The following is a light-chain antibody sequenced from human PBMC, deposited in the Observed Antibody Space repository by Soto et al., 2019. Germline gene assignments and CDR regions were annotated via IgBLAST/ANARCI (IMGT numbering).Light chain of an antibody. J-gene: IGLJ2*01. CDR2: GNS. Sequence: QLVLTQPPSVSGAPGQRVTSSCTGSSSNIGAGYDVHWYQQLPGTAPKLLIYGNSNRPSGVPDRFSGSKSGTSASLAITGLQAEDEADYYCQSYDSSLRTVFGGGTKLTVL. V-gene: IGLV1-40*01. CDR1: SSNIGAGYD. CDR3: QSYDSSLRTV.